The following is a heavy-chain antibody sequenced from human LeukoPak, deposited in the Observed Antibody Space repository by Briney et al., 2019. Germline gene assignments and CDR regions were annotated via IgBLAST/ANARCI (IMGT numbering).Heavy chain of an antibody. CDR1: GYTFTSYD. J-gene: IGHJ6*03. D-gene: IGHD3-9*01. CDR3: ARDLYDIMSGYYHPYYYYYMDV. CDR2: MNPNSGNT. V-gene: IGHV1-8*03. Sequence: GASVKVSCKASGYTFTSYDINWVRQATGQGLEWMGWMNPNSGNTGYAQKFQGRVTITRNTSISTAYMELSSLRSEDTAVYYCARDLYDIMSGYYHPYYYYYMDVWGKGTTVTVSS.